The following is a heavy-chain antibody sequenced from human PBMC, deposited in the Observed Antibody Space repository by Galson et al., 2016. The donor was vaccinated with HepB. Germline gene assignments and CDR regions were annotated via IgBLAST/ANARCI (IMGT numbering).Heavy chain of an antibody. CDR2: VYWSDDK. CDR1: GFSLSTSGVG. J-gene: IGHJ3*02. Sequence: PALVKPTQTLTLTCTFSGFSLSTSGVGVGWIRQPPGKALEWLALVYWSDDKRYSPSLQSRLTITKDTSKNQVVLTMTNMDPVDTATYYCAHRRSHFPFDAFDIWGQGTMVTVSS. CDR3: AHRRSHFPFDAFDI. V-gene: IGHV2-5*01. D-gene: IGHD3-3*02.